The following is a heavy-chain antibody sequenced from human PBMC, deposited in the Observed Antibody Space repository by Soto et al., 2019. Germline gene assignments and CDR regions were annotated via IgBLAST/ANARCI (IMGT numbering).Heavy chain of an antibody. Sequence: QVQLVQSAAEVGKPGASVKVSCKASGYTFTTIRLSWVRQAPGQGLEWMGWIRPHNGDTQYAQKFQGRVTMTADTATIAAYMVVRGVRPDYTAVFYCARGRSGWCDFWGQGALFNVAS. CDR1: GYTFTTIR. CDR3: ARGRSGWCDF. J-gene: IGHJ5*01. D-gene: IGHD6-19*01. V-gene: IGHV1-18*01. CDR2: IRPHNGDT.